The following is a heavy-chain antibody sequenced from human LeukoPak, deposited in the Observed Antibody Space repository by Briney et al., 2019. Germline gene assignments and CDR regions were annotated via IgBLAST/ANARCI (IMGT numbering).Heavy chain of an antibody. J-gene: IGHJ6*03. CDR1: GGSISNYY. CDR3: ARRSVSYYNPSYYYYYYMDV. CDR2: INHSGST. D-gene: IGHD3-10*01. Sequence: SETLSLTCTVSGGSISNYYWSWIRQPSGKGLEWIGEINHSGSTKYNPSLKSRVTISVDTSKNQFCLKLSSVTAADTAVYYCARRSVSYYNPSYYYYYYMDVWGKGSTVTISS. V-gene: IGHV4-34*01.